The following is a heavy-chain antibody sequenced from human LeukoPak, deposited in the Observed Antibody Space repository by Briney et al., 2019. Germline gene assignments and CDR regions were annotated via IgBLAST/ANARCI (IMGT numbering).Heavy chain of an antibody. Sequence: EASVKVSCKASGGTFSSYAISWVRQAPGQGLEWMGGIIPIFGTANYAQKFQGRVTMTRNTSISTAYMELSSLRSEDTAVYYCARGLDYGDYVSTYWGQGTLVTVSS. V-gene: IGHV1-69*05. CDR1: GGTFSSYA. CDR3: ARGLDYGDYVSTY. D-gene: IGHD4-17*01. J-gene: IGHJ4*02. CDR2: IIPIFGTA.